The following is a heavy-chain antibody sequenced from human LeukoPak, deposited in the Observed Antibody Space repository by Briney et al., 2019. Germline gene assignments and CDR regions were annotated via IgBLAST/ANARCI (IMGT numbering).Heavy chain of an antibody. CDR1: GGSISSSSYY. V-gene: IGHV4-39*07. J-gene: IGHJ5*02. CDR3: ARDGDERVLRGYYYDRSNWFDP. D-gene: IGHD3-22*01. Sequence: PSETLSLTCTVSGGSISSSSYYWGWIRQPPGKGLEWIGSIYYSGSTYYNPSLKSRVTISVDTSKNQFSLKLSSVTAADTAVYYCARDGDERVLRGYYYDRSNWFDPWGQGTLVAVSS. CDR2: IYYSGST.